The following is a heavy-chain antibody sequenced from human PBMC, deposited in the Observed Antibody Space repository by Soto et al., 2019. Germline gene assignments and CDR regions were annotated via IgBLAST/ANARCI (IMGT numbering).Heavy chain of an antibody. Sequence: SETLSLTCTVSGGSISSGGYYWSWIRQHPGKGLEWIGYIYYSGSTYYNPSLKSRVTISVDTSKNQFSLKLSSVTAADTAVYYCARERRTRGSYFDYWGQGTLVTVSS. V-gene: IGHV4-31*03. CDR3: ARERRTRGSYFDY. CDR1: GGSISSGGYY. CDR2: IYYSGST. J-gene: IGHJ4*02.